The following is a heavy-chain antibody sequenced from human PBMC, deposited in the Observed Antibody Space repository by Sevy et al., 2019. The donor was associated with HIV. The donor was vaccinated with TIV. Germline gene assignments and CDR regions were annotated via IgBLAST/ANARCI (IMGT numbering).Heavy chain of an antibody. CDR3: ARGGSDSYHYYYYMDV. D-gene: IGHD5-18*01. J-gene: IGHJ6*03. Sequence: GGSLRLSCAASGFTFSSYGMHWVRQAPGKGLEWVAVIWYDGSNKYYADSVKGRFTISRDNSKNTLYLQMNSLRAEDTAVYYCARGGSDSYHYYYYMDVWGKGTTVTVSS. CDR2: IWYDGSNK. V-gene: IGHV3-33*01. CDR1: GFTFSSYG.